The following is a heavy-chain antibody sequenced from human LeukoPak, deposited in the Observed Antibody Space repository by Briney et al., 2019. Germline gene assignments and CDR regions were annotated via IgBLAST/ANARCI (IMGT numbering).Heavy chain of an antibody. CDR1: GYTFTGYY. CDR3: AKEYDYYLDS. V-gene: IGHV1-2*06. D-gene: IGHD4/OR15-4a*01. CDR2: INPNSGGT. J-gene: IGHJ4*02. Sequence: GASVKVSCKASGYTFTGYYMHWVRQAPGQGLEWMGRINPNSGGTNYAQKFQGRVTMTRDTSTSTAYMELSRPRSDDTAVYYCAKEYDYYLDSWGQGTLVTVSS.